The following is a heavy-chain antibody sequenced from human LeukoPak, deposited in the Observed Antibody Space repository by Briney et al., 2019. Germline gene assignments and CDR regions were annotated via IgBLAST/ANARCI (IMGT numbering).Heavy chain of an antibody. CDR1: GFTFSSYA. J-gene: IGHJ5*02. CDR2: ISGSGGST. D-gene: IGHD3-10*01. CDR3: AKDGQQGGGFDP. V-gene: IGHV3-23*01. Sequence: GGSLRLSCAASGFTFSSYAMSWVRRAPGKGLEWVSAISGSGGSTYYADSVKGRFTISRDNSKNTLYLQMNSLRAEDTAVYYCAKDGQQGGGFDPWGQGTLVTVSS.